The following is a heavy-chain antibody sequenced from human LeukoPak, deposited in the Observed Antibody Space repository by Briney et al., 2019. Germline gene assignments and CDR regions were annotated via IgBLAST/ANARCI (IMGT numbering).Heavy chain of an antibody. CDR1: GFTLSGST. J-gene: IGHJ4*02. V-gene: IGHV3-73*01. CDR2: IRSKVNSHAT. Sequence: DPGGSLRLSCVASGFTLSGSTMHWVRQASGKGLEWVGRIRSKVNSHATAYAASVEGRFTISRDDSKSTTYLQMNSLKTEDTAVYYCTGELLGYWGQGILVTVSS. CDR3: TGELLGY. D-gene: IGHD1-26*01.